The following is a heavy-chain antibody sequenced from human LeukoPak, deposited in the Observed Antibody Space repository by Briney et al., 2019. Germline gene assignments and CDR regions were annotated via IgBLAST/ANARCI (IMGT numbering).Heavy chain of an antibody. J-gene: IGHJ4*02. CDR3: ARDCGYSYGYPLDY. V-gene: IGHV4-39*07. CDR1: GGSISGSGYY. Sequence: SETLSLTCSVSGGSISGSGYYWAWIRQPPGKGLEWIGSIYYTGSTHYNSSLKSRVTMSVDTSKNRFSLKLSSVTAADTAVYYCARDCGYSYGYPLDYWGQGTLVTVSS. D-gene: IGHD5-18*01. CDR2: IYYTGST.